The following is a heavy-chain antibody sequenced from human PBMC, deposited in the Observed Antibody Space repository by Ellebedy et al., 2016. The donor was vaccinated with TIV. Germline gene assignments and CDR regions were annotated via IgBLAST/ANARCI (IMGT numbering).Heavy chain of an antibody. V-gene: IGHV4-61*08. CDR3: ARDPGDGGFDY. J-gene: IGHJ4*02. Sequence: MPSETLSLTCTVSGGSVSIGDYYWNWIRQTPGKGLEWIGYIYYSGTTNYNPSLKSRVTISVDTSKDQFSLNLMSVTAADTAVYYCARDPGDGGFDYWGQGTLVTVSS. D-gene: IGHD7-27*01. CDR2: IYYSGTT. CDR1: GGSVSIGDYY.